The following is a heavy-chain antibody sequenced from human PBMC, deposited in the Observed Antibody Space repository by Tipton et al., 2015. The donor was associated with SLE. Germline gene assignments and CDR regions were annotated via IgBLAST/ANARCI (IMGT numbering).Heavy chain of an antibody. CDR2: VNTDGSST. CDR1: GFTFSTYW. D-gene: IGHD3-3*01. J-gene: IGHJ4*02. CDR3: ARGDFWSGYPLGY. V-gene: IGHV3-74*01. Sequence: SLRLSCAASGFTFSTYWMHWVRQAPGKGLVWVSRVNTDGSSTSYADSVKGRFTISRDNAKNTLYLQMNSLRAEDTAVYYCARGDFWSGYPLGYWGQGTLVTVSS.